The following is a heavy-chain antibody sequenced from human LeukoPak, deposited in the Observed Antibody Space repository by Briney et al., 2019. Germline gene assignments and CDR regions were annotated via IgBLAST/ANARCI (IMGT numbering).Heavy chain of an antibody. CDR1: GYSFTTYW. CDR3: ARQPRMDSSSLGGTFDY. J-gene: IGHJ4*02. D-gene: IGHD3-22*01. CDR2: IYPGDSDT. Sequence: PGESLKISCRGSGYSFTTYWIGWVRQMPGKGLEWMGIIYPGDSDTRYSPSFQGRVTISADKSISTAYLQWSSLKASDTAMYYCARQPRMDSSSLGGTFDYWGQGTLVTVSS. V-gene: IGHV5-51*01.